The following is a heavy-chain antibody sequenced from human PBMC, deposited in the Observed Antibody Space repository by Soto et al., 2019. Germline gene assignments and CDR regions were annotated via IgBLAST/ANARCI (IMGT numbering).Heavy chain of an antibody. CDR1: GFSVSSDY. CDR2: IYREGNT. J-gene: IGHJ4*02. D-gene: IGHD3-16*01. CDR3: VAASWAQ. Sequence: EVQVVESGGGLIQPGGSLRLSCAVSGFSVSSDYMSWDRQTPGKGLEWVAVIYREGNTVHADSVKGRFTISRDISKNTVYDQMNSLRDEDTAVDYCVAASWAQWGQGTLITVSS. V-gene: IGHV3-53*01.